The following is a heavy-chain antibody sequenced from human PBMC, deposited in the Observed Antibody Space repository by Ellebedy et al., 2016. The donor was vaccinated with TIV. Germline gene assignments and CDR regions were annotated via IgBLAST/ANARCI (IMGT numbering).Heavy chain of an antibody. V-gene: IGHV4-39*07. CDR3: AREPALPKGRFDT. CDR1: GGPISNRANY. D-gene: IGHD1-14*01. CDR2: IYYSGSA. J-gene: IGHJ5*02. Sequence: MPSETLSLTCTVSGGPISNRANYWTWLRQPPGKGLEWIGSIYYSGSAYYNPSLKSRVTVSVDTSKNQLSLNLSSVTAAYTAVYYCAREPALPKGRFDTWGQGTLVTVSS.